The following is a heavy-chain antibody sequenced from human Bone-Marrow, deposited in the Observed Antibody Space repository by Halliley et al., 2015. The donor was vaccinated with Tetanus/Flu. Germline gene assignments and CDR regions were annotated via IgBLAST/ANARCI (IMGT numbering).Heavy chain of an antibody. CDR1: GFTVSSYH. Sequence: SLRLSCAASGFTVSSYHMTWVRQAPGKGLEWVSTIYIDATTYYADSVKGRFTISRDYSKNTLYLQMSTLRAEDTAVYYCATGRDSAKSGYWGQGTLVTVSS. CDR2: IYIDATT. J-gene: IGHJ4*02. D-gene: IGHD6-25*01. CDR3: ATGRDSAKSGY. V-gene: IGHV3-53*01.